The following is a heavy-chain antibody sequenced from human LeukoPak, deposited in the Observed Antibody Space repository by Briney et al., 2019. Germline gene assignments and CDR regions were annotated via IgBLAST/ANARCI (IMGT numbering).Heavy chain of an antibody. CDR2: ISGSGGST. D-gene: IGHD1-14*01. CDR3: ARSFTGTPDDI. CDR1: GFTFSSYA. Sequence: GGSLRLSCAASGFTFSSYAMSWVRQAPGKGLEWVSAISGSGGSTYYADSVKGRFTISRDNAKNTLYLQMNSLRAEDTAVYYCARSFTGTPDDIWGQGTMVTVSS. J-gene: IGHJ3*02. V-gene: IGHV3-23*01.